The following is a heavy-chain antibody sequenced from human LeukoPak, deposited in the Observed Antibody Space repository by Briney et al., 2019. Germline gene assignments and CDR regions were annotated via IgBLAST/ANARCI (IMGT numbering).Heavy chain of an antibody. V-gene: IGHV4-59*01. CDR1: GGATTTYY. CDR2: IYHIGRS. CDR3: ARETSWRYFDY. Sequence: PSETLSLTCTFSGGATTTYYWSWIPQPPGKGLEWIGYIYHIGRSSYNPSLNSPVTMSIDTSTNQSSLRLSSVTAADTAIYYCARETSWRYFDYWGQGILVTVSS. D-gene: IGHD5-24*01. J-gene: IGHJ4*02.